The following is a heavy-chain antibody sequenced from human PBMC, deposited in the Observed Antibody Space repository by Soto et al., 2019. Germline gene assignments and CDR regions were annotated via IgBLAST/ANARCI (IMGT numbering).Heavy chain of an antibody. CDR2: IIPMFGTA. J-gene: IGHJ4*02. Sequence: QVQLVQSGAEVKKPESSVKVSCKAPGGTFSTYAISWVRQAPGQGLEWMGGIIPMFGTANYAQRFQDRVTITADESKKTVYRELSSLRSEDTAVYFSASGIQLWLRRINNGYAGWGQGTLVTVSS. D-gene: IGHD5-18*01. CDR3: ASGIQLWLRRINNGYAG. V-gene: IGHV1-69*12. CDR1: GGTFSTYA.